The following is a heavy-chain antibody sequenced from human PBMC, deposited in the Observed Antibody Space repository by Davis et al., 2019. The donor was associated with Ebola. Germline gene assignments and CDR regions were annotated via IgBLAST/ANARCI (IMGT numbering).Heavy chain of an antibody. D-gene: IGHD6-19*01. Sequence: GESLKISCAASGFTFSSYAMHWVRQAPGKGLEYVSAISSNGGSTCYANSVKGRFTTSRDNSKNTLYLQMGSLRAEDMAVYYCARESVAADYYYYGMDVWGQGTTVTVSS. CDR1: GFTFSSYA. CDR2: ISSNGGST. V-gene: IGHV3-64*01. J-gene: IGHJ6*02. CDR3: ARESVAADYYYYGMDV.